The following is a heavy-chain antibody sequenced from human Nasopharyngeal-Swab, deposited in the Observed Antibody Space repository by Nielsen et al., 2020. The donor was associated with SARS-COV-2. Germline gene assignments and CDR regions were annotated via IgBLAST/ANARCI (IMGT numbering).Heavy chain of an antibody. Sequence: GRSLRLSCAASGSTFDDYAIPWVRQAPGKGLEWVSGISWNSGSTDYADSVKGRFTISRDNAKNSLYLQMNSLRAEDTALYYCAKEGGKPNSAWGQGTLVTVSS. J-gene: IGHJ4*02. CDR3: AKEGGKPNSA. CDR1: GSTFDDYA. CDR2: ISWNSGST. D-gene: IGHD3-16*01. V-gene: IGHV3-9*01.